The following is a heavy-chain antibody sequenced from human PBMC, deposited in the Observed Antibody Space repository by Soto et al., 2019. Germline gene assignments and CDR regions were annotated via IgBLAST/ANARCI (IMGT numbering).Heavy chain of an antibody. J-gene: IGHJ6*03. CDR1: GGTFSSYT. CDR3: ARGGILRFLEWLPHYDYYYMDV. V-gene: IGHV1-69*02. CDR2: IIPILGIA. D-gene: IGHD3-3*01. Sequence: QVQLVQSGAEVKKPGSSVKVSCKASGGTFSSYTISWVRQAPGQGLEWMGRIIPILGIANYAQKFQGRVTITADKSTSTAYMELSSLRSEDTAVYYCARGGILRFLEWLPHYDYYYMDVWGKGTTVTVSS.